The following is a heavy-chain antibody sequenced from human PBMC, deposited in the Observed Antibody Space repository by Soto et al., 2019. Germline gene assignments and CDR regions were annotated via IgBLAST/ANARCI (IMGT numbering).Heavy chain of an antibody. D-gene: IGHD3-3*01. CDR2: ISYDGSNK. Sequence: LRLSCAAAGFTFSSYGMHWVRQAPGKGLEWVAVISYDGSNKYYADPVKGRFTISRDNSKNTLYLQMNSLRAEDTAVYYCAKLYDFWSGYYSDYYYYYGMDVWGQGTTVTVSS. J-gene: IGHJ6*02. CDR1: GFTFSSYG. CDR3: AKLYDFWSGYYSDYYYYYGMDV. V-gene: IGHV3-30*18.